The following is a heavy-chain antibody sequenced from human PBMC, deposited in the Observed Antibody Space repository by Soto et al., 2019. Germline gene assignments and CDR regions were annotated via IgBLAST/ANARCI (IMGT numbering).Heavy chain of an antibody. CDR1: GFTFSCYW. CDR3: ARVPIGKYGVWNY. J-gene: IGHJ4*02. CDR2: INPGGTIT. Sequence: EEQLVESGGGLVQPGGSLRLSCAASGFTFSCYWMHWVRQAPGKGLVWVSRINPGGTITDYADSVKGRFTISRDNAKNTVYLQVNSLRGDDTAEYFCARVPIGKYGVWNYWGQGTLVTVSS. V-gene: IGHV3-74*01. D-gene: IGHD2-8*01.